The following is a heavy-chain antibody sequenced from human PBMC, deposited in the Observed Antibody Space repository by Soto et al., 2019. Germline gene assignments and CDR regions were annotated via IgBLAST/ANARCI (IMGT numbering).Heavy chain of an antibody. J-gene: IGHJ6*02. Sequence: GGSLRLSCAASGFTFSSYAMSWVRQAPGKGLEWVSAVSGSAISTYYADSVKGRFTISRDNSKNTLYLQMNILRAEDTVVFYCAKARTGYSNGLYGMDVWGQGTTVTVSS. D-gene: IGHD3-22*01. CDR2: VSGSAIST. V-gene: IGHV3-23*01. CDR3: AKARTGYSNGLYGMDV. CDR1: GFTFSSYA.